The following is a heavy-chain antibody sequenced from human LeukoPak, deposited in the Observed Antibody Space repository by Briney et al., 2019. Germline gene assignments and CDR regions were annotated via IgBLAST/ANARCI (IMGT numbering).Heavy chain of an antibody. Sequence: HAGGSLRLSCAVSVFNFRDHWMDWVRQAPGKGLEWVGHIKNDGSETYYLDSLKGRFSISRDNTNNAPYLQMNSLRVEDTAVYYCAKNNGWFHLAQWGQGALVTVSS. CDR1: VFNFRDHW. V-gene: IGHV3-7*03. CDR3: AKNNGWFHLAQ. D-gene: IGHD6-19*01. CDR2: IKNDGSET. J-gene: IGHJ4*02.